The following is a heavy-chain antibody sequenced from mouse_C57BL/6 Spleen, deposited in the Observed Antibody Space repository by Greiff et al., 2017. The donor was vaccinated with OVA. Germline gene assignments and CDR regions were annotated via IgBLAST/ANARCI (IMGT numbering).Heavy chain of an antibody. Sequence: VQLQQSGPGLVQPSQSLSITCTVSGFSLTSYGVHWVRQSPGKGLEWLGVIWRGGSTDYNAAFMSRLSITKDNSKSQVFFKMNSLQADDTAIYYCAKTGIDGSSYGYFDVWGTGTTVTVSS. J-gene: IGHJ1*03. V-gene: IGHV2-5*01. CDR1: GFSLTSYG. CDR2: IWRGGST. CDR3: AKTGIDGSSYGYFDV. D-gene: IGHD1-1*01.